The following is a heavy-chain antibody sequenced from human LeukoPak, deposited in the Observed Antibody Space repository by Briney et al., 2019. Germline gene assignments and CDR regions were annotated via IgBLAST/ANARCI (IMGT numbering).Heavy chain of an antibody. CDR2: INPNSGDT. Sequence: ASVKVSCKASGYTFTGYYLHWVRQAPGQGLEWMGWINPNSGDTNYAQKFQGRVTMTRDTSISTAYMELSSLRSDDTAVYYCARRSSSSWTWFDPWGQGTLVTVS. CDR3: ARRSSSSWTWFDP. D-gene: IGHD6-6*01. V-gene: IGHV1-2*02. CDR1: GYTFTGYY. J-gene: IGHJ5*02.